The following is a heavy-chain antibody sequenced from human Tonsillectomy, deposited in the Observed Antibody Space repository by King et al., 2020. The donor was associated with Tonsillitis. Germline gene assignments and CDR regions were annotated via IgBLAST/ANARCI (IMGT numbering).Heavy chain of an antibody. J-gene: IGHJ4*02. CDR2: INPSGGST. D-gene: IGHD3-22*01. V-gene: IGHV1-46*01. Sequence: VQLVESGAEVKKPGASVKGSCKASGYTFTSYYVHWVRQAPGQGLEWMGLINPSGGSTSYAQKFQGRVIMTGDTSTSQVYMELSSLRSEDTAVYYCARTYYYDRSGYYFGYWGQGTLVTVSS. CDR1: GYTFTSYY. CDR3: ARTYYYDRSGYYFGY.